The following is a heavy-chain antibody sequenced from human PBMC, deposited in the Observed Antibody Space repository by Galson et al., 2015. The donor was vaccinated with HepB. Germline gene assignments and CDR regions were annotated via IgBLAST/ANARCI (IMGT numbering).Heavy chain of an antibody. CDR2: IYYSGST. CDR1: GGSISSGGYY. D-gene: IGHD4-17*01. J-gene: IGHJ4*02. Sequence: TLSLTCTVSGGSISSGGYYWSWIRQHPGKGLEWIGYIYYSGSTYYNPSLKSRVTISVDTSKNQFSLKLSSVTAADTAVYYCARARYGDYDLDYWGQGTLVTVSS. V-gene: IGHV4-31*03. CDR3: ARARYGDYDLDY.